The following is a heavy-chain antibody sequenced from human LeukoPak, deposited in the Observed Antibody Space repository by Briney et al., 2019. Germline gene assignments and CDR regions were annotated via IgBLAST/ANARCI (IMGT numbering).Heavy chain of an antibody. CDR2: IGAAGDT. Sequence: GGSLRLSCAASGFTFSSYDMHWVRQATGKGLEWVSVIGAAGDTYYPGSVKGRFTVSRENAKNSLYLQMNSLRAGDTAVYYCARAAGGDAFDIWGQGTMVTVS. J-gene: IGHJ3*02. V-gene: IGHV3-13*01. CDR3: ARAAGGDAFDI. CDR1: GFTFSSYD. D-gene: IGHD2-8*02.